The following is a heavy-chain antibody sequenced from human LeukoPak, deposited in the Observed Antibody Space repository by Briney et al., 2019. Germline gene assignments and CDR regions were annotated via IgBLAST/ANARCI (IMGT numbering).Heavy chain of an antibody. V-gene: IGHV3-30*18. CDR3: AKDRSIAVAGNHEADAFDI. CDR1: GFTFSSYG. D-gene: IGHD6-19*01. J-gene: IGHJ3*02. Sequence: GGSLRLSCAASGFTFSSYGMHWVRQAPGKGLEWVAVLSYDGSDKYYSDSVKGRFTISRDNSKNTLYLQMNSLRAEDTAVYYCAKDRSIAVAGNHEADAFDIWGQGTMVTVSS. CDR2: LSYDGSDK.